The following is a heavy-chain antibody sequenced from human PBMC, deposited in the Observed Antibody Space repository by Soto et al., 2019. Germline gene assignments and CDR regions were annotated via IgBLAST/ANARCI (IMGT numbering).Heavy chain of an antibody. D-gene: IGHD1-26*01. J-gene: IGHJ4*02. CDR3: AKDEGVGGTLGLFDY. CDR1: GFDFTYYA. Sequence: QVQLVESGGGAVQPGESLRLSCVASGFDFTYYAVHWVRQAPGKGLESVAVMSSDGSKIHHTDSVKGRFTISRDNSKNTLYLQMNSLRQEDTAVYFCAKDEGVGGTLGLFDYWGQGTLVSVSS. V-gene: IGHV3-30*18. CDR2: MSSDGSKI.